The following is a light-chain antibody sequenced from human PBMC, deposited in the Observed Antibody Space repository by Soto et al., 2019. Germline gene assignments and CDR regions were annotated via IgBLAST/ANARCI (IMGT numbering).Light chain of an antibody. J-gene: IGLJ2*01. CDR3: RSYTSTITVL. CDR1: SSDVGASKY. Sequence: QSALTQPASVSGSPGQSITISCTGTSSDVGASKYVSWYQQHPGKAPKLMIYEVSNRPSGVSNRFSGSKSGNTASLTISGLQAEGEADYYCRSYTSTITVLFGGGTKLTVL. CDR2: EVS. V-gene: IGLV2-14*01.